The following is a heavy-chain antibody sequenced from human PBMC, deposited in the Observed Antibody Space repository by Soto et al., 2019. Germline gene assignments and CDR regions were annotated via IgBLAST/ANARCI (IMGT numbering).Heavy chain of an antibody. Sequence: PSVKVPCKSSGGTFGKFIMYWVRPNPGQGLEWMGGIVPMLGTPTYAEKFKGRVTISATGSTSTAYMELTSLRSEDTAIYYCARNGTYGCPLSPYFGMDVWGQGTTVNVS. CDR3: ARNGTYGCPLSPYFGMDV. V-gene: IGHV1-69*13. J-gene: IGHJ6*02. D-gene: IGHD3-10*01. CDR2: IVPMLGTP. CDR1: GGTFGKFI.